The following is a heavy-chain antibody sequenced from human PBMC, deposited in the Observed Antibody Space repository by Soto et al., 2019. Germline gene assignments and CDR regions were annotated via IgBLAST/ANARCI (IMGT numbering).Heavy chain of an antibody. V-gene: IGHV3-30*18. CDR1: GFTFSSYG. CDR3: AKAKGGDNGYDFVFDY. Sequence: QVQLVESGGGVVQPGRSLRLSCAASGFTFSSYGIHWVRQAPGKGLEWVAVISYDGSNKYYADSVKGRFTISRDNSKNTLYLQMNSLRAEDTAVYYCAKAKGGDNGYDFVFDYWGQGTLVTVSS. CDR2: ISYDGSNK. D-gene: IGHD5-12*01. J-gene: IGHJ4*02.